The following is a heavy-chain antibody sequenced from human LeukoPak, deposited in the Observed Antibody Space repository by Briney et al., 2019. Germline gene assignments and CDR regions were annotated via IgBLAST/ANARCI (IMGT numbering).Heavy chain of an antibody. V-gene: IGHV6-1*01. J-gene: IGHJ3*02. CDR3: ASDQGTTLDAFDI. CDR1: GDIFSSNTAA. D-gene: IGHD1-7*01. Sequence: SQTLSLTCGVSGDIFSSNTAAWNWNRQSPSGGLEWLVRTYYRSKLYNDYAVAVKSRISINPEKSKNQFSLQLNSVTPDDTAVYFCASDQGTTLDAFDIWGQGTMVTVSS. CDR2: TYYRSKLYN.